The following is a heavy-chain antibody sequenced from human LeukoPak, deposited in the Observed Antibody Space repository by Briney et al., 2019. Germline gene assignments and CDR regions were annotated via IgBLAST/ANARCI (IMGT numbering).Heavy chain of an antibody. Sequence: SETLSLTCTVSGGSISSGDYYWSWIRQPPGKGLEWIGYIYYSGSTNYNPSLKSRVTISVDTSKNQFSLKLSSVTAADTAVYYCALGGYQLLGNYYGMDVWGQGTTVTVSS. CDR1: GGSISSGDYY. CDR3: ALGGYQLLGNYYGMDV. V-gene: IGHV4-61*08. CDR2: IYYSGST. J-gene: IGHJ6*02. D-gene: IGHD2-2*01.